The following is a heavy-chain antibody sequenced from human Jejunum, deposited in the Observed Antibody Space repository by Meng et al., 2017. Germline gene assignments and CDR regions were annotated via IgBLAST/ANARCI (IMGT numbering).Heavy chain of an antibody. Sequence: GESLKISCAASGFTFSNCPMTWVRQAPGKGLEWVSSISGNGGTTYYTDSVKGRFTISRDDSKNTVYLQMNSLRAEDTAVYYCAKDFRGYDSTGSHYFDYWGQGTLVTVSS. V-gene: IGHV3-23*01. CDR2: ISGNGGTT. CDR3: AKDFRGYDSTGSHYFDY. CDR1: GFTFSNCP. D-gene: IGHD3-22*01. J-gene: IGHJ4*02.